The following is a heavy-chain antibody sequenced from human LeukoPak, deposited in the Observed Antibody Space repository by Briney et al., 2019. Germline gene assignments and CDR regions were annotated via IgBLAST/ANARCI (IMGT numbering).Heavy chain of an antibody. V-gene: IGHV3-53*01. D-gene: IGHD3-9*01. CDR2: IYKTGAT. CDR1: GFTVRSYF. Sequence: GGSLRLSCAASGFTVRSYFMTWVRQAPGKGLEWVSIIYKTGATYYADSVKGRFTISRDNSKNTLYLQMNSLRAEDTAIYYCARGDILSTYYDQPFLDSWGQGTLVTVSS. CDR3: ARGDILSTYYDQPFLDS. J-gene: IGHJ4*02.